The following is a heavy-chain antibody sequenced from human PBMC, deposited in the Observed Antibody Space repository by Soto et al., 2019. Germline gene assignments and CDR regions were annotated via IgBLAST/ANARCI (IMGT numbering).Heavy chain of an antibody. Sequence: GGSLRLSCAASGFTFSSYGMHWVRQAPGKGLEWVAVISYDGSNKYYADSVKGRFTISRDNSKNTLYLQMNSLRAEDTAVYYCAKGRYYYDSSGYYYFDYWGQGTLVTVSS. V-gene: IGHV3-30*18. CDR3: AKGRYYYDSSGYYYFDY. CDR2: ISYDGSNK. D-gene: IGHD3-22*01. CDR1: GFTFSSYG. J-gene: IGHJ4*02.